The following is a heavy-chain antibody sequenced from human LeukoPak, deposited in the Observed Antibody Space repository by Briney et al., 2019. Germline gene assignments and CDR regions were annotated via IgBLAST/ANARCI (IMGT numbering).Heavy chain of an antibody. D-gene: IGHD2-2*01. V-gene: IGHV1-69*13. J-gene: IGHJ5*02. CDR1: GGTFSSYA. CDR3: AREWGEGVVVPAAISSWFDP. Sequence: SVKVSCTASGGTFSSYAISWVRQAPGQGLEWMGGIIPIFGTANYAQKFQGRVTITADESTSTAYMELSSLRSEDTAVYYCAREWGEGVVVPAAISSWFDPWGQGTLVTVSS. CDR2: IIPIFGTA.